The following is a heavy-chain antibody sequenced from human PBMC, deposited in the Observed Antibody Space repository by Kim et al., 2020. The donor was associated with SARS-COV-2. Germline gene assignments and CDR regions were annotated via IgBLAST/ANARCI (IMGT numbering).Heavy chain of an antibody. CDR1: GGTFSSYA. V-gene: IGHV1-69*04. J-gene: IGHJ6*02. CDR2: IIPILGIA. Sequence: SVKVSCKASGGTFSSYAISWVRQAPGQGLEWMGRIIPILGIANYAQKFQGRVTINADKSTSTAYMELSSLRFEDTAVYYCARGLYYYDSSPDAERHYYYSGMDVWGQGTTVTVPS. CDR3: ARGLYYYDSSPDAERHYYYSGMDV. D-gene: IGHD3-22*01.